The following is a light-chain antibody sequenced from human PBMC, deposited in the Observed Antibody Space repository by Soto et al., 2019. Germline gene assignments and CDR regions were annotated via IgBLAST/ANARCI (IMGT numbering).Light chain of an antibody. CDR2: DVS. CDR3: QQYGSSPRT. Sequence: EIVLTQSPGTLTLSPGERATLSFRASQTVSSNSLAWYQQKAGQAPRVLIFDVSTRATGIPDRFSGSGSGTDFTLTISRLEPEDFAVYYCQQYGSSPRTFGQGTKVDIK. V-gene: IGKV3-20*01. J-gene: IGKJ1*01. CDR1: QTVSSNS.